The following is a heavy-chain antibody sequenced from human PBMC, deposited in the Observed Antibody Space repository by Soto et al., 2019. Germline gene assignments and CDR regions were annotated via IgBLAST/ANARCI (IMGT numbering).Heavy chain of an antibody. J-gene: IGHJ4*02. Sequence: ETLSLTCAVYGGSFSGYYWSWIRQPPGKGLEWIGEINHSGSTNYNPSLKSRVTISVDTSKNQFSLKLSSVTAADTAVYYCARAPYYDFWSGYYSGYFDYWGQGTLVTVSS. D-gene: IGHD3-3*01. CDR1: GGSFSGYY. CDR3: ARAPYYDFWSGYYSGYFDY. CDR2: INHSGST. V-gene: IGHV4-34*01.